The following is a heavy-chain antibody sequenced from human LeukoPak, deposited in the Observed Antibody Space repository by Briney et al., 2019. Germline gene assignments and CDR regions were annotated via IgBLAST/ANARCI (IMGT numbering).Heavy chain of an antibody. CDR2: TSGSGGST. J-gene: IGHJ6*02. CDR1: GFTFSTYG. CDR3: ARDHSSSSAKDYYYYGMDV. D-gene: IGHD6-13*01. Sequence: QPGGSLRLSCAASGFTFSTYGMSWVRQAPGKGLECVSATSGSGGSTYSADSVKGRFTISRDNTKNTLYLQMNSLRAEDTAVYYCARDHSSSSAKDYYYYGMDVWGQGTTVTVSS. V-gene: IGHV3-23*01.